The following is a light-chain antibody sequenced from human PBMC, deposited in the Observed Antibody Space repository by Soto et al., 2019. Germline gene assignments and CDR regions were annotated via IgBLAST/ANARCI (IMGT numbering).Light chain of an antibody. CDR3: QQYNNWPFT. J-gene: IGKJ5*01. V-gene: IGKV3-15*01. CDR1: QSVSSN. Sequence: EIVLTQSPGTLSLSPGERATLSCRASQSVSSNLAWYQQKPGQAPRLLIYGASTRATDVPARFSGSGSGTEFTLTIGSLQSEDFAVYYCQQYNNWPFTFGQGTRLEI. CDR2: GAS.